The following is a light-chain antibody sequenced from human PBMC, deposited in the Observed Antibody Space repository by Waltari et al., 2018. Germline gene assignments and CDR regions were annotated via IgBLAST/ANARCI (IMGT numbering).Light chain of an antibody. J-gene: IGKJ1*01. Sequence: EIVLTQSPGTLCLSPWDRATLSCRASQSIGIYLAWYQQKPGQAPRLLMYHASSRATGIPDRFSGSGSGTDFSLTISRLEPEDFAVYYCQKYESLPATFGQGTKVEIK. CDR2: HAS. CDR3: QKYESLPAT. CDR1: QSIGIY. V-gene: IGKV3-20*01.